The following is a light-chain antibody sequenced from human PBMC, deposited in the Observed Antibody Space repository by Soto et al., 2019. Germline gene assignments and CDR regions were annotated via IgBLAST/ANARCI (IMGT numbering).Light chain of an antibody. CDR3: CSYAGTTTPFV. J-gene: IGLJ1*01. V-gene: IGLV2-23*02. CDR2: EVN. CDR1: TSDIG. Sequence: QSALTQPASVSGSPGQSITISCAGTTSDIGVSWYQQHPGEAPKLMIFEVNKRPSGVSNRFSGSTSGNTASLTISGLQAEDEADYYCCSYAGTTTPFVFGAGTKVTV.